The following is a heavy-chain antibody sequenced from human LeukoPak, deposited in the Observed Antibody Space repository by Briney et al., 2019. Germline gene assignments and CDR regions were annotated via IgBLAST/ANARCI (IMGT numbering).Heavy chain of an antibody. V-gene: IGHV4-59*12. CDR2: IYHSGGT. CDR1: GGSIYSYY. D-gene: IGHD3-3*01. CDR3: AREHDFWSGYHD. J-gene: IGHJ4*02. Sequence: PSETLSLTCSVSGGSIYSYYWSWIRQPPGKGLEWIGYIYHSGGTNYNPSLKSRVTISVDTSKNQFSLKLSSVTAADTAVYYCAREHDFWSGYHDWGQGTLVTVSS.